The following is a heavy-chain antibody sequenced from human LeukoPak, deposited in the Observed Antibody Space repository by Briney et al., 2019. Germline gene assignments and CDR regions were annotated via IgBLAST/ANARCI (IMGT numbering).Heavy chain of an antibody. D-gene: IGHD6-19*01. V-gene: IGHV3-21*01. CDR2: ITDSSSSM. CDR1: GFTFSSYT. J-gene: IGHJ6*03. CDR3: ARGLYSSGWIEYYYYYYMDV. Sequence: PGGSLRLSCAASGFTFSSYTMNWVRQAPGKGLEWVSSITDSSSSMYYADSVKGRFTISRDNAKNSLYLQMNSLRAEDTAVYYCARGLYSSGWIEYYYYYYMDVWGKGTTVTVSS.